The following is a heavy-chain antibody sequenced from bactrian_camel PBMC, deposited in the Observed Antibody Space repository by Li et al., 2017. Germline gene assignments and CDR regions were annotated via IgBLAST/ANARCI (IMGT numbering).Heavy chain of an antibody. J-gene: IGHJ7*01. Sequence: VQLVESGGGLVQPGESLRLSCAASGSVFSRYSMSWVRQAPGKGLEWVSAIHSEGTTTYYADSAKGRFTISRDNANDMLYLQLDSLTPEDAAMYYCAKEGRLTYYGGNWFDYGMDYWGKGTQVTVS. CDR2: IHSEGTTT. V-gene: IGHV3S31*01. D-gene: IGHD2*01. CDR1: GSVFSRYS.